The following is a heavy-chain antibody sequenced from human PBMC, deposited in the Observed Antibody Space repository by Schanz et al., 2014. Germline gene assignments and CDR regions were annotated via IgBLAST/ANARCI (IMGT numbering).Heavy chain of an antibody. CDR1: GFPFSDYF. Sequence: QVQLVDSGGGLVKPGGSLRLSCTASGFPFSDYFMAWIRQPPGRGLEWVSYIGNGGVTIYYADSVKGRFTISRDNSKNSLYLEMNSLRVEDTAVYYCLAPDYGMDVWGQGTTVTVSS. V-gene: IGHV3-11*04. CDR3: LAPDYGMDV. J-gene: IGHJ6*02. CDR2: IGNGGVTI.